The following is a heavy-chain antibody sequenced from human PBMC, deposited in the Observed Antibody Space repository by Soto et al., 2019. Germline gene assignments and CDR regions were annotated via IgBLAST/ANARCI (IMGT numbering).Heavy chain of an antibody. V-gene: IGHV1-18*01. CDR3: ARGYGFWSGYSNFDY. CDR2: ISAYNGNT. D-gene: IGHD3-3*01. J-gene: IGHJ4*02. CDR1: GYTFTSYG. Sequence: GASVKVSCKASGYTFTSYGISWVRQAPGQGLEWMGWISAYNGNTNYAQKLQGRVTMTTDTSTSIAYMELRSLRSDDTAVYYCARGYGFWSGYSNFDYWGQGTLVTVSS.